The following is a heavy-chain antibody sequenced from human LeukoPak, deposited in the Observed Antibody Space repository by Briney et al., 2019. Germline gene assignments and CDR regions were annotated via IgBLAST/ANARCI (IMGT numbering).Heavy chain of an antibody. J-gene: IGHJ4*02. D-gene: IGHD4-17*01. CDR2: INAYNGNT. Sequence: ASVKVSCKASGYTFTSYGISWVRQAPGQGLEWMGWINAYNGNTNYAQKLQGRVTMTTDTSTSTAYMELRSLRSDDTAVYYCARNMRANYGDYGVDYWGQGTLVTVSS. CDR1: GYTFTSYG. V-gene: IGHV1-18*04. CDR3: ARNMRANYGDYGVDY.